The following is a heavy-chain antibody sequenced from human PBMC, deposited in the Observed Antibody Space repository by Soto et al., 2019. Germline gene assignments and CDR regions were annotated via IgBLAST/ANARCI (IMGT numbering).Heavy chain of an antibody. Sequence: GGSLRLSCAASGFPFSIYSMNWVRQAPGKGLEWFSYITSDTITIKYADSVKGRFTISRDNAKNSLYLQMNSLRDEDTAVYFCARSVEGHFDYWGQGTVVTV. D-gene: IGHD6-19*01. CDR2: ITSDTITI. CDR1: GFPFSIYS. J-gene: IGHJ4*02. CDR3: ARSVEGHFDY. V-gene: IGHV3-48*02.